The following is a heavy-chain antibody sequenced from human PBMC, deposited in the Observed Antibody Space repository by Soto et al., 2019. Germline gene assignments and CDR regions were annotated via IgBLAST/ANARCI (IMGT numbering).Heavy chain of an antibody. J-gene: IGHJ3*02. D-gene: IGHD1-26*01. V-gene: IGHV4-59*03. Sequence: PSDTLSLTYTFSGGSLSGYFWTWARQPPGKGLVWSGYIYSSRTTNYNPSLRRRVTKLLDPAKNPTPLKPVSLTAAGTSFYSCARGRGGTYDAYDNWGPGTLDTVS. CDR1: GGSLSGYF. CDR2: IYSSRTT. CDR3: ARGRGGTYDAYDN.